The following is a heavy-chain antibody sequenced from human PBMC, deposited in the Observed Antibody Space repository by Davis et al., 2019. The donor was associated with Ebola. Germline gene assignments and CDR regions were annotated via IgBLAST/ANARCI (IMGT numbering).Heavy chain of an antibody. CDR3: AREAALDNWYFDL. D-gene: IGHD3-9*01. CDR1: GFTFSRHS. J-gene: IGHJ2*01. CDR2: ISSGGTIK. Sequence: GESLKISCAASGFTFSRHSMNWVRQAPGKGLEWVAVISSGGTIKYFEDSVKGRFTVSRDNSENSLFLQMDSLRADDTALYYCAREAALDNWYFDLWGRGTLVTVSS. V-gene: IGHV3-30*03.